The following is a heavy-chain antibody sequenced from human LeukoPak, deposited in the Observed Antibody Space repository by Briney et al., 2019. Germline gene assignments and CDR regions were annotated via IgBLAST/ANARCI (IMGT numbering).Heavy chain of an antibody. CDR1: GYTFTSYG. CDR3: ARDRGIAARRGHWFDP. J-gene: IGHJ5*02. V-gene: IGHV1-18*01. CDR2: ISAYNGNT. Sequence: ASVKVSCKASGYTFTSYGISWVRQAPGQGLEWMGWISAYNGNTNYAQKLQGRVTMTTDTSTSTAYMELRSLRSDDTAVYYCARDRGIAARRGHWFDPWGQGTLVTVSS. D-gene: IGHD6-6*01.